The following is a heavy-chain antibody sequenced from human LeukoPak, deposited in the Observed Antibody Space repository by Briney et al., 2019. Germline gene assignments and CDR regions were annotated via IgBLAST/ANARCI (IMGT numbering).Heavy chain of an antibody. D-gene: IGHD2-2*01. CDR3: ARRYCSSTSCQFFDY. J-gene: IGHJ4*02. CDR1: GYSFTSHW. V-gene: IGHV5-51*01. Sequence: GESLKISCKGSGYSFTSHWIGWVRQMPGKGLEWMGIIYPGDSDTRYSPSFECQVTISADKSMSTAYLQWSSLKASDTAMYYCARRYCSSTSCQFFDYWGQGNLVTVSS. CDR2: IYPGDSDT.